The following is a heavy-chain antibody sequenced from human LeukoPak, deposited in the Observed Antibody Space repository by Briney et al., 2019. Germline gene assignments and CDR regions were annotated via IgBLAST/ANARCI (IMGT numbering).Heavy chain of an antibody. V-gene: IGHV3-74*01. CDR3: AMSASYAGWLADY. J-gene: IGHJ4*02. CDR2: INSDGSST. D-gene: IGHD6-19*01. Sequence: GGSLRLSCAASGFTFSSYWMHWVRQAPGKGLVWVSRINSDGSSTSYADSVKGRFTISRDNAKNTLYLQMNSLRAEDTAVYYCAMSASYAGWLADYWGQGTLVTVSS. CDR1: GFTFSSYW.